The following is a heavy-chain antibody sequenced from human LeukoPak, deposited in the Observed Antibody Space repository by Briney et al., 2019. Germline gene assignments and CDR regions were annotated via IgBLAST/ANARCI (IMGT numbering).Heavy chain of an antibody. V-gene: IGHV4-34*01. Sequence: PSETLSLTCAVYGGSFSGYYWSRIRQPPGKGLEWIGEINHSGSTNYNPSLKSRVTISVDTSKNQFSLKLSSVTAADTAVYYCARGTDVGATSGGANTLDYWGQGTLVTVSS. D-gene: IGHD1-26*01. J-gene: IGHJ4*02. CDR2: INHSGST. CDR1: GGSFSGYY. CDR3: ARGTDVGATSGGANTLDY.